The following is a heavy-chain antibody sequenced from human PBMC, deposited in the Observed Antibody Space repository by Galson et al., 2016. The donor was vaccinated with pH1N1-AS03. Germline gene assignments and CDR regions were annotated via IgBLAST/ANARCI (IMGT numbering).Heavy chain of an antibody. CDR3: VKGGGYSHGFLEYYFDS. CDR2: IRYDESIK. J-gene: IGHJ4*02. D-gene: IGHD3-3*01. Sequence: SLRLSCAASGFVFSTSAIHWVRQSPGKGPEWVAFIRYDESIKNYGDSVKGRFSISRDNPTNTVYLEMNTLRPEDTAVYYCVKGGGYSHGFLEYYFDSWGQGTLVTGSS. CDR1: GFVFSTSA. V-gene: IGHV3-30*02.